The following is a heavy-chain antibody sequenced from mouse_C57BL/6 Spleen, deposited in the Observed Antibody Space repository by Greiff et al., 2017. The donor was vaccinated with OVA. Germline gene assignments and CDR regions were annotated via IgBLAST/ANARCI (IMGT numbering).Heavy chain of an antibody. CDR1: GYSFTSYY. Sequence: QVHVKQSGPELVKPGASVKISCKASGYSFTSYYIHWVKQRPGQGLEWIGWIYPGSGNTKYNEKFKGKATLTADTSSSTAYMQLSSLTSEDSAVYYCARATTVEGGYFDYWGQGTTLTVSS. J-gene: IGHJ2*01. V-gene: IGHV1-66*01. D-gene: IGHD1-1*01. CDR3: ARATTVEGGYFDY. CDR2: IYPGSGNT.